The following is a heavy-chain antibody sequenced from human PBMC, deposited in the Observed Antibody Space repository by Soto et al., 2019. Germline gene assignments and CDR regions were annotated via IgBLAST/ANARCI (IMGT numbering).Heavy chain of an antibody. CDR2: IYYSGST. V-gene: IGHV4-31*03. CDR3: ARYHPAYYYYGMDV. J-gene: IGHJ6*02. CDR1: GGSISSGGYY. Sequence: SETLSLTCTVSGGSISSGGYYWSWIRQHPGKGLEWIGYIYYSGSTYYNPSLKSRVTISVDTSKNQFSLKLSSVTAADTAVYYCARYHPAYYYYGMDVWGQGTTVTAP.